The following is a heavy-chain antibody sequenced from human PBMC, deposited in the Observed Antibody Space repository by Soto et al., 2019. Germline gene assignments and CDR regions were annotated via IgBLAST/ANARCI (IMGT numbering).Heavy chain of an antibody. CDR2: IWYDGSNK. CDR1: GFTFSSYG. V-gene: IGHV3-33*06. CDR3: AKSGPDWGIKGYYYDSSGPTAFDY. Sequence: GGSLRLSCAASGFTFSSYGMHWVRQAPGKGLEWVAVIWYDGSNKYYADSVKGRFTISRDNSKNTLYLQMNSLRAEDTAVYYCAKSGPDWGIKGYYYDSSGPTAFDYWGQGTLVTVSS. D-gene: IGHD3-22*01. J-gene: IGHJ4*02.